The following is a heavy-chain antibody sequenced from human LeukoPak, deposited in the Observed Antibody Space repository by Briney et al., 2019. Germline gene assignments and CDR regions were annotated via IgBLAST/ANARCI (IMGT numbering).Heavy chain of an antibody. CDR3: ARDRYSGSYQVDY. Sequence: GASVKVSCKASGYTFTSYDINWVRQAPGQGLEWMGWINPNSGGTNYAQKFQGRVTMTRDTSISTAYMELSRLRSDDTAVYYCARDRYSGSYQVDYWGQGTLVTVSS. V-gene: IGHV1-2*02. D-gene: IGHD1-26*01. J-gene: IGHJ4*02. CDR2: INPNSGGT. CDR1: GYTFTSYD.